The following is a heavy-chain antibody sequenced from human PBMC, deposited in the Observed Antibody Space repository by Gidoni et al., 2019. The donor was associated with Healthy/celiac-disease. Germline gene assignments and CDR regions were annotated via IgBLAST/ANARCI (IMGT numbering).Heavy chain of an antibody. CDR1: GFPFSSYA. J-gene: IGHJ4*02. CDR2: SSGSGGST. D-gene: IGHD3-22*01. V-gene: IGHV3-23*01. Sequence: EVQLLESGGGLVQPGGSLRLSCSASGFPFSSYAMSWVRQAPGKGLEWVSASSGSGGSTYYADSVKGRFTISRDNSKNTLYLQMNSLRAEDTAVYYCAKAVYYYDSSGPFDYWGQGTLVTVSS. CDR3: AKAVYYYDSSGPFDY.